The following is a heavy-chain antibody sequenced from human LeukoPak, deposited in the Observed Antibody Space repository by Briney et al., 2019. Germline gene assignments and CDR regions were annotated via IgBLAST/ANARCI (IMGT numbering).Heavy chain of an antibody. Sequence: SETLSLTCTVSGGSISSYYWSWIRQPPGKGLEWIGYIYYSGSTNYNPSLKSRVTISVDTSKNQFSLKLSSVTAADTAVYYCATGAFWSGPYYFDYWGQGTLVTVSS. D-gene: IGHD3-3*01. CDR2: IYYSGST. CDR3: ATGAFWSGPYYFDY. V-gene: IGHV4-59*01. CDR1: GGSISSYY. J-gene: IGHJ4*02.